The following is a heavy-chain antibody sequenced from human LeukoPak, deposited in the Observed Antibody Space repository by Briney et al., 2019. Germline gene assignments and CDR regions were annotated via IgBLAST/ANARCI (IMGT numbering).Heavy chain of an antibody. D-gene: IGHD1-14*01. CDR2: ISGSGAST. J-gene: IGHJ6*03. V-gene: IGHV3-23*01. Sequence: GGSLRLSCAASGFTFSNYAMSWVRQAPGKGLEWVSTISGSGASTYYADSVKDRFTISRDNSKNTLYLQMKSLRADDTAVYYCAKREPDYYFYYMGVWGKGTTVTVSS. CDR1: GFTFSNYA. CDR3: AKREPDYYFYYMGV.